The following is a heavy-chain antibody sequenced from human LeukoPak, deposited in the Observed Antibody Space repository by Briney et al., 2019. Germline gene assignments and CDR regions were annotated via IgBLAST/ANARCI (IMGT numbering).Heavy chain of an antibody. Sequence: GESLKISCKGSGYSFTSYWIGWVRPMPGKGLEWMGIIYPGDSDTRYSPSFQGQVTISADKSISTAYLQWSSLKASDTAMYYCARRGEYCSSTSCYDYWGQGTLVTVSS. CDR2: IYPGDSDT. D-gene: IGHD2-2*01. V-gene: IGHV5-51*01. CDR1: GYSFTSYW. CDR3: ARRGEYCSSTSCYDY. J-gene: IGHJ4*02.